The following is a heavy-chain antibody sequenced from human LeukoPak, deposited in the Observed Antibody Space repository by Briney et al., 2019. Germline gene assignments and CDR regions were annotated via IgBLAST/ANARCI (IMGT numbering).Heavy chain of an antibody. J-gene: IGHJ6*04. CDR2: ISISGSTI. CDR1: GFTFSSYE. V-gene: IGHV3-48*03. D-gene: IGHD3-10*02. CDR3: AELGITMIGGV. Sequence: GGSLRLSCAASGFTFSSYEMNSVRQAPGEGLEWVSYISISGSTIYYADSVKGRFTISRDNAKNSLYLQMNSLRAEDTAVYYCAELGITMIGGVWGKGTTVTISS.